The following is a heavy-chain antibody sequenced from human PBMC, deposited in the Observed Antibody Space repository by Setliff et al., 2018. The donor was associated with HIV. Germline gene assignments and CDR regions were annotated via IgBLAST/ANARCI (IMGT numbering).Heavy chain of an antibody. J-gene: IGHJ4*02. CDR2: ITTDGRLT. Sequence: LSLTCAVYGGSLSADYHMIWIRQTPEKGLEWLSDITTDGRLTSYADSVKGRFTISRDNAKKLLYLQMSSLRSEDTAVYYCATRPRDDFWSGFDYWGRGTLVTVSS. V-gene: IGHV3-11*01. CDR3: ATRPRDDFWSGFDY. D-gene: IGHD3-3*01. CDR1: GGSLSADYH.